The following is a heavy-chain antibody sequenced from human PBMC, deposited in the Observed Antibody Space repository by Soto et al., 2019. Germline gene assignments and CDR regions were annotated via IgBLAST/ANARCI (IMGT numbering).Heavy chain of an antibody. Sequence: EVQLLESGGGLVQPGGSLRLSCAASGFTFSSYAMSWVRQAPGKGLEWVSAISGSGGSTYYADFVKGRFTISRDNSKNTLYLQMNSLRAEDTAVYYCAKDHQYYYGSGSYYGYWGQGTLVTVSS. CDR3: AKDHQYYYGSGSYYGY. V-gene: IGHV3-23*01. D-gene: IGHD3-10*01. CDR2: ISGSGGST. CDR1: GFTFSSYA. J-gene: IGHJ4*02.